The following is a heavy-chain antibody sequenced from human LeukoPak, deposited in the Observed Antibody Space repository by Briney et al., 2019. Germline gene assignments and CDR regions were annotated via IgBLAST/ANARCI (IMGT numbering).Heavy chain of an antibody. Sequence: PGGSLRLSCAASGFTFSSYSMNWVRQAPGKGLEWVSSISSSSSYIYYADSVKGRFTISRDNAKNSLYLQMNSLRAEDTAVYYCARVDSFTMSIDYWGQGTLVTVSS. CDR1: GFTFSSYS. J-gene: IGHJ4*02. D-gene: IGHD3-22*01. V-gene: IGHV3-21*01. CDR2: ISSSSSYI. CDR3: ARVDSFTMSIDY.